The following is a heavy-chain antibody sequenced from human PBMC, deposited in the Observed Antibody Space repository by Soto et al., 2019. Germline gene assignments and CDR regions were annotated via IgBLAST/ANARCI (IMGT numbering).Heavy chain of an antibody. CDR2: VNQSGST. V-gene: IGHV4-34*01. CDR1: GGSFSGYY. CDR3: ARDLLVPAAIHVGDWFDP. J-gene: IGHJ5*02. Sequence: KPSETLSLTCAVYGGSFSGYYWSWIRQPPGKGLEWIGEVNQSGSTNYNPSLKSRVTISVDTSKNQFSLKLSSVTAADTAVYYCARDLLVPAAIHVGDWFDPWGQGTQVTVS. D-gene: IGHD2-2*01.